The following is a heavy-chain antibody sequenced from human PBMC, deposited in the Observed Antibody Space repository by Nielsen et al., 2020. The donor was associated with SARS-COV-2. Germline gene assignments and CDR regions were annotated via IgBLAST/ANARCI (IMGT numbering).Heavy chain of an antibody. CDR1: GGSISSYYY. V-gene: IGHV4-59*01. J-gene: IGHJ3*01. D-gene: IGHD1/OR15-1a*01. CDR2: IFHNGNT. CDR3: ATGNKIYDDAFDV. Sequence: SETLSLTCTVSGGSISSYYYWNWIRQPPGKGLEWIGYIFHNGNTNYNPSLKSRVTISVDTSKNQFSLKLTSVSAADTAVYYCATGNKIYDDAFDVWGQGAMVTVSS.